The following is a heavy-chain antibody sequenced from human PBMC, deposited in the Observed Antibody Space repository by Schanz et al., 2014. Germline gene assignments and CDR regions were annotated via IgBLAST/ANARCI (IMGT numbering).Heavy chain of an antibody. CDR3: ARDSGSHYLVDY. Sequence: QVQLVESGGGVVQPGGSLRLSCAASGFSFSIFAMTWVRQAPGKGLEWVAVLSSDESRKFYADSEKGRFTISRDNSKNTLYLQMNSLRAEDTAVYYCARDSGSHYLVDYWGQGTLVTVSS. CDR2: LSSDESRK. D-gene: IGHD1-26*01. V-gene: IGHV3-30-3*01. J-gene: IGHJ4*02. CDR1: GFSFSIFA.